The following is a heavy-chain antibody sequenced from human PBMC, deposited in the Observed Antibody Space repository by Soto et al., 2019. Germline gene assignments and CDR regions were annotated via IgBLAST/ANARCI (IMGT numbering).Heavy chain of an antibody. CDR2: VYTSGYS. J-gene: IGHJ5*02. CDR1: GGSIGSDY. CDR3: AREPTTAGTVNGFDP. D-gene: IGHD6-13*01. Sequence: VQLQESGPGLVKPSETLSLICTVSGGSIGSDYLSWIRQPAGKGLEWIGRVYTSGYSNSNPSLKSRVTMSVDTSKKPFSLNLSSVTAADTAVYYCAREPTTAGTVNGFDPWGQGTLVTGSS. V-gene: IGHV4-4*07.